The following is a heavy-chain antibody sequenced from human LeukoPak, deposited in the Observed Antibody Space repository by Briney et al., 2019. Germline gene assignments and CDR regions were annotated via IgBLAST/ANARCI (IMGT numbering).Heavy chain of an antibody. CDR2: IYYSGST. Sequence: SETLSLTCTVSGSSISSYYWSWIRQPPGKGLEWIGYIYYSGSTNYNPSLKSRVTISVDTSKNQFSLKLSSVTAADTAVYYCARHAWTFPIDAFDIWGQGTVVTVSS. V-gene: IGHV4-59*08. CDR1: GSSISSYY. J-gene: IGHJ3*02. D-gene: IGHD3/OR15-3a*01. CDR3: ARHAWTFPIDAFDI.